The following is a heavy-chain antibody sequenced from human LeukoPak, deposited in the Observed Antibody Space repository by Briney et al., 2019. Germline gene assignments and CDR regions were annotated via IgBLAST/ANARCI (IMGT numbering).Heavy chain of an antibody. D-gene: IGHD5-12*01. V-gene: IGHV3-30*04. CDR2: ISYDGSNK. CDR3: AREGGYSGYYFDY. Sequence: GGSLRLSCAASGFTFSSYAMHWVRQAPGKGLEWVAVISYDGSNKYYADSVKGRFTISRDNSKNTLYLRMNSLRAEDTAVYYCAREGGYSGYYFDYWGQGILVTVSS. J-gene: IGHJ4*02. CDR1: GFTFSSYA.